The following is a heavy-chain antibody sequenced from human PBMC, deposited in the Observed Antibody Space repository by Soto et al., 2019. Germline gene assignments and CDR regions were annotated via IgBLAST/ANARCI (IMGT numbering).Heavy chain of an antibody. CDR2: IVGSGGGT. Sequence: GGSLRLSCAASGFTFSSYAMSWVRQAPGKGLEWVSSIVGSGGGTYYADSVKGRLTISRDNSKNTLYLQMDSLRAEDTAVYYCAKDRGPVAAAFDSCGQGTLVTVSS. D-gene: IGHD6-13*01. CDR1: GFTFSSYA. CDR3: AKDRGPVAAAFDS. J-gene: IGHJ4*02. V-gene: IGHV3-23*01.